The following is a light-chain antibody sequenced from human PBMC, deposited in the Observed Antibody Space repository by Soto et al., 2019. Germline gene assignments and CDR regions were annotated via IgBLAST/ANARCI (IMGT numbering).Light chain of an antibody. CDR1: QSVSSSY. J-gene: IGKJ1*01. CDR3: QQYDSSPPT. CDR2: GAS. Sequence: EIVLTQSPGTLSLSPGERATLSCRASQSVSSSYLAWYQQKLGQAPRLLIYGASSRATGIPDRFSGSGSGTDFTLTSGRLEPEDFAVYYCQQYDSSPPTFGEGTKVEI. V-gene: IGKV3-20*01.